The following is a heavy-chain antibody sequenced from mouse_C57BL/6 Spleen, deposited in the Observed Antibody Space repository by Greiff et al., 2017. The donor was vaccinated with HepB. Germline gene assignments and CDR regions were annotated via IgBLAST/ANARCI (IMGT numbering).Heavy chain of an antibody. CDR2: INPNNGGT. CDR1: GYTFTDYY. D-gene: IGHD2-2*01. V-gene: IGHV1-26*01. Sequence: EVQLQQSGPELVKPGASVKISCKASGYTFTDYYMNWVKQSHGKSLEWIGDINPNNGGTSYNQKFKGKATLTVDKSASTAYMELRSLTSEDSAVYYCARSGMVTTNNCDYWGQGTTLTVSS. CDR3: ARSGMVTTNNCDY. J-gene: IGHJ2*01.